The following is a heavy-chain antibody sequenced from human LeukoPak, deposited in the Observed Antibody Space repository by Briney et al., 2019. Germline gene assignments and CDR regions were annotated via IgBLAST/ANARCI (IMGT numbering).Heavy chain of an antibody. CDR2: IYSGGST. CDR1: GFTVSSNY. D-gene: IGHD1-7*01. J-gene: IGHJ4*02. Sequence: GGSLRLSCAVSGFTVSSNYMSWVRQAPGKGLEWVSVIYSGGSTYYADSVKGRFTISRDNSKNTLYLQMNSLRAEDMAVYYCARGTSALDYWGQGTLVTVSS. V-gene: IGHV3-53*01. CDR3: ARGTSALDY.